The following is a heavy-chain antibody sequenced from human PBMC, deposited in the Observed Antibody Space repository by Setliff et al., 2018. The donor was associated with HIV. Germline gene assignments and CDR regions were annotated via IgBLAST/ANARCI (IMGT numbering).Heavy chain of an antibody. CDR2: IYQSGSI. D-gene: IGHD6-19*01. V-gene: IGHV4-38-2*01. J-gene: IGHJ5*02. CDR1: GYSINSGFS. Sequence: SETLSLTCAASGYSINSGFSRAWIRQPPGQGPQWIGSIYQSGSIYYNPSLQSRVTISVDSSKHQFSLSLFSVTAADTAVYYCARPRRVRSRAWYWFDIWGQGNLVTVSS. CDR3: ARPRRVRSRAWYWFDI.